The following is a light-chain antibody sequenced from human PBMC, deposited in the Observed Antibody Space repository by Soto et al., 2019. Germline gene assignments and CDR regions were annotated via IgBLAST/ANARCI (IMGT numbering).Light chain of an antibody. Sequence: QSVMTQPPSVSAAPGQKVTISCSGSSSNIGGNSVSWYQQLPGTARKLPIYDDNKRPSGIPDRFSGSKSGTSATLGINGFQTGDEADYYCGSRDSSLSAYVFGTGSKRPVL. CDR2: DDN. J-gene: IGLJ1*01. CDR1: SSNIGGNS. CDR3: GSRDSSLSAYV. V-gene: IGLV1-51*01.